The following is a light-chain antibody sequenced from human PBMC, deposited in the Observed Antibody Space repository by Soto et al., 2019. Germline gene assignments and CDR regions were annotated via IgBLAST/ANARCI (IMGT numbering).Light chain of an antibody. CDR2: DAS. J-gene: IGKJ4*01. CDR3: QQYGSSPS. CDR1: QNVSRF. Sequence: EIVLTQSPATLSLSPGERATLSCRASQNVSRFLAWYQQKPGLAPRLLIYDASSRATGISDRFSGSGSGTDFTLTISRLEPEDFAVYYWQQYGSSPSFGGVTKVDIK. V-gene: IGKV3D-20*01.